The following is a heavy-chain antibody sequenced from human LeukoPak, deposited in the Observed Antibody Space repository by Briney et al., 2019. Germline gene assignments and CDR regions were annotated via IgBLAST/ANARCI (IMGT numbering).Heavy chain of an antibody. CDR2: INPNSGGT. CDR1: GYTFTRYY. D-gene: IGHD1-26*01. CDR3: ARFRWELRGFDY. V-gene: IGHV1-2*02. Sequence: ASVKVSCKASGYTFTRYYMHWVRQAPGQGLGWMGWINPNSGGTNYAQKFQGRVTMTRDTSISTAYMELSRLRSDDTAVYYCARFRWELRGFDYWGQGTLVTVSS. J-gene: IGHJ4*02.